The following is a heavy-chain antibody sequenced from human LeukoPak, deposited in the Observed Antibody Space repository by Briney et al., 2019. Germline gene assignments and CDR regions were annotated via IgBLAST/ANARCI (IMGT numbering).Heavy chain of an antibody. D-gene: IGHD3-10*01. CDR2: IYSDSTT. Sequence: GGSLRLSCAASGFTVSSNFMSWVRQAPGKGLEWVSIIYSDSTTYYADSVKGRFTISRDNAKNSLYLQMNSLRAEDTAVYYCARGPYASGTYGRRGWVHYMDVWGKGTTVTISS. J-gene: IGHJ6*03. CDR1: GFTVSSNF. V-gene: IGHV3-53*01. CDR3: ARGPYASGTYGRRGWVHYMDV.